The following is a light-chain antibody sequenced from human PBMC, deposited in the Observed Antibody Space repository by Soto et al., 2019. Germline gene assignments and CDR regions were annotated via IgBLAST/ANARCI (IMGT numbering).Light chain of an antibody. Sequence: EIVLTQSPGTLSLSPGERTTLSCRASLSVSSNYVAWYQQKPDQAPRLLIYGASNRATGIPARFSGSGSGTDFTLTISSLEPEDFAVYYCQQRSNWPFFGQGTRREI. J-gene: IGKJ5*01. CDR1: LSVSSNY. V-gene: IGKV3D-20*02. CDR2: GAS. CDR3: QQRSNWPF.